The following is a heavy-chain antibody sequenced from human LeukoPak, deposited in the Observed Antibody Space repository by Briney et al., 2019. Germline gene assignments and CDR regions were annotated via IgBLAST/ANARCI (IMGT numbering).Heavy chain of an antibody. Sequence: PSETLSLTCAVYGGSFSGYYWSWIRQPPGKGLEWIGEINHSGSTNYNPSLKSRVTISVDTSKNQLSLKLSSVTAADTAVYYCARGAMARGVIITSDYWGQGTLVTVSS. CDR3: ARGAMARGVIITSDY. J-gene: IGHJ4*02. CDR2: INHSGST. D-gene: IGHD3-10*01. V-gene: IGHV4-34*01. CDR1: GGSFSGYY.